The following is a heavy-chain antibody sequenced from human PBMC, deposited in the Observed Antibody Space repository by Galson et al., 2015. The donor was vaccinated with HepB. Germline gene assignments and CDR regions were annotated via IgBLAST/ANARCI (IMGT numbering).Heavy chain of an antibody. CDR2: VFYSGSH. Sequence: SETLSLTCTVSGGSISGPRYSWGWIRQPPGKELEWIGSVFYSGSHSVNPSLRGRVTVSVDTSKNQLSLRLTSVTAADTAEYYCARQAEGLDDYFVHCGQGTLVTVSS. CDR3: ARQAEGLDDYFVH. V-gene: IGHV4-39*01. D-gene: IGHD6-19*01. J-gene: IGHJ4*02. CDR1: GGSISGPRYS.